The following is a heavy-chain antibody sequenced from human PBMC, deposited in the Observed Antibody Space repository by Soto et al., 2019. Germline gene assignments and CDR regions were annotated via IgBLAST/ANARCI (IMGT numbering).Heavy chain of an antibody. CDR2: IWYDGSNK. Sequence: QVQLVESGGGVVQPGRSLRLSCAASGFTFSSYGMHWVRQAPGKGLEWVAVIWYDGSNKYYADSVKGRFTISRDNSKNTLYLQMNSLRAEDTAVYYCARDGPTPYYYGSGTGLDYWGQGTLVTVSS. CDR3: ARDGPTPYYYGSGTGLDY. J-gene: IGHJ4*02. D-gene: IGHD3-10*01. V-gene: IGHV3-33*01. CDR1: GFTFSSYG.